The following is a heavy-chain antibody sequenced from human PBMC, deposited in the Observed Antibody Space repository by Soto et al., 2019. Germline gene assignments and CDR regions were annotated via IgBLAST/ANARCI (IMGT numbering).Heavy chain of an antibody. D-gene: IGHD3-10*01. CDR1: GFTFSSYA. V-gene: IGHV3-30-3*01. Sequence: QVQLVESGGGVVQPGRSLRLSCAASGFTFSSYAMHWVRQAPGKGLEWVAVISYDGSNKYYADSVKGRFTISRDNSKNTLYLQMNSLRAEDTAVYYCAREEMVRGGGYYGMDVW. J-gene: IGHJ6*01. CDR3: AREEMVRGGGYYGMDV. CDR2: ISYDGSNK.